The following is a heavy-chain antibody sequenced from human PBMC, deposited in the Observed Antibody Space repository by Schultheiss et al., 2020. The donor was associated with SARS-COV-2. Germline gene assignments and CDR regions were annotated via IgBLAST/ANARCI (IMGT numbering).Heavy chain of an antibody. Sequence: GGSLRLSCAASGFTFSSYAMHWVRQAPGKGLEWVAVISYDGSNKYYADSVKGRFTISRDNAKNSLYLQMNSLRAEDTAVYYCARGVDDSSGYYHYYYYGMDVWGQGTTVTVSS. CDR1: GFTFSSYA. V-gene: IGHV3-30*04. CDR3: ARGVDDSSGYYHYYYYGMDV. J-gene: IGHJ6*02. CDR2: ISYDGSNK. D-gene: IGHD3-22*01.